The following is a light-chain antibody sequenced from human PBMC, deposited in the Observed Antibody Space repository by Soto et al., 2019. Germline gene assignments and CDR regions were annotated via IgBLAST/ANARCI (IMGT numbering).Light chain of an antibody. J-gene: IGKJ2*01. V-gene: IGKV3-20*01. CDR2: GAS. CDR3: QQYGSSPRT. CDR1: QSVSSNY. Sequence: IVLTQSPGTLSLSPGERATLSCRASQSVSSNYLAWYQQKPGQAPRLLIYGASSRASDIPDRFSGSGSGTDFALNISRLEPEDFAVYYCQQYGSSPRTFGQGTKLEIK.